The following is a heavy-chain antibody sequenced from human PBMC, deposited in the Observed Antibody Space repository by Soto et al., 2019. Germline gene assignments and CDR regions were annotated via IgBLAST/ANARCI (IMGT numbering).Heavy chain of an antibody. V-gene: IGHV3-23*01. D-gene: IGHD2-15*01. CDR2: ISGSGGST. Sequence: PGGCLRLSCAASGFTFSSYAMSWVRQAPGKGLEWVSAISGSGGSTYYADSVKGRFTISRDNSKNTLYLQMNSLRAEDTAVYYCAKGYCSGGSRYYYYYYGMDVWSQGTTVTVSS. CDR1: GFTFSSYA. J-gene: IGHJ6*02. CDR3: AKGYCSGGSRYYYYYYGMDV.